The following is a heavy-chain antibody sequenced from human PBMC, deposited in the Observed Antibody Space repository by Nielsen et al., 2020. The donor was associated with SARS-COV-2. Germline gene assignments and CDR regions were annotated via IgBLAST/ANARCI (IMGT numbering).Heavy chain of an antibody. CDR2: IYGSGSA. J-gene: IGHJ6*03. Sequence: SETLSLTCTFSGDSISTYYRSWIRQPPGKGLEWIGYIYGSGSANYSPSLKSRVAISVDSSRNQFSLRPSSVTAADTAVYYCAGPRYYYMDVWGKGTTVTVSS. CDR1: GDSISTYY. V-gene: IGHV4-59*08. CDR3: AGPRYYYMDV.